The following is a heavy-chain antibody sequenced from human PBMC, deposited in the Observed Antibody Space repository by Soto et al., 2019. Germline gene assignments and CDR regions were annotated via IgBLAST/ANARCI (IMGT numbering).Heavy chain of an antibody. D-gene: IGHD3-16*01. CDR3: AHIMITWGGVSALDAFDM. V-gene: IGHV2-5*02. CDR1: GFSLSAIRVG. J-gene: IGHJ3*02. CDR2: IYWDDDR. Sequence: ESGPTLVNPTQTLTLTCSFSGFSLSAIRVGVAWIRQPPGKALEWLAIIYWDDDRRYSPSLKTRLAITKDTSKNQVVLTMTNLDPGDTATYYCAHIMITWGGVSALDAFDMWGQGTMVTVSS.